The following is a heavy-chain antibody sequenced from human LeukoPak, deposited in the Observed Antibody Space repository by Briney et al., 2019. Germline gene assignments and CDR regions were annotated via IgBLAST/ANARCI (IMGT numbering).Heavy chain of an antibody. CDR2: ISPGGGPT. J-gene: IGHJ6*03. Sequence: GGSLRLSCAGSGFPFSSHGMNWVRQAPGKGLEWVSGISPGGGPTYYADSVKGRFTISRDNAKNSLYLQMNSLRAEDMAFYYCARGAGSGYYFYMDVWGKGTTVTVSS. CDR3: ARGAGSGYYFYMDV. CDR1: GFPFSSHG. D-gene: IGHD3-10*01. V-gene: IGHV3-20*04.